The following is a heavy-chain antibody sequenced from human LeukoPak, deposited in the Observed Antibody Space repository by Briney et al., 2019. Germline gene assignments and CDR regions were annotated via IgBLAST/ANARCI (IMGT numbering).Heavy chain of an antibody. CDR2: MNLSSGNT. J-gene: IGHJ5*02. V-gene: IGHV1-8*01. D-gene: IGHD3-22*01. CDR1: GYTFTGYD. Sequence: GASVKVSCKASGYTFTGYDINWVRQATGQGLEWMGWMNLSSGNTGYAQKFQGRVTMTRNTSISTAYMELSSLRSEDTAVYYCARGRYYDSSGLTSPWGQGTLVTVSS. CDR3: ARGRYYDSSGLTSP.